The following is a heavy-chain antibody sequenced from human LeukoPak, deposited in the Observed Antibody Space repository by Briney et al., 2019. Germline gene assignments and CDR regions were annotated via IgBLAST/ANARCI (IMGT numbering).Heavy chain of an antibody. CDR3: ARDIDTNY. Sequence: GGSLRLSCAASGFTFTSYWMTWVRQVPGEGLEWVANIKQDGSEKFYVGSVRGRFTISRDNARNSVSLQMNSLRAEDTAVYYCARDIDTNYWGQGTLVTVSS. D-gene: IGHD1-26*01. CDR2: IKQDGSEK. V-gene: IGHV3-7*03. J-gene: IGHJ4*02. CDR1: GFTFTSYW.